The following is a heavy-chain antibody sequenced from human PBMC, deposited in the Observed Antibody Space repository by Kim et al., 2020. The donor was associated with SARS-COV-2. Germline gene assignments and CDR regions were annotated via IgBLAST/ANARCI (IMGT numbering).Heavy chain of an antibody. CDR3: ARAPSEKYGMDV. Sequence: ASVKVSCKSSGYTFTTYFIHWVRQAPGQGLEWMGIINPSGGSTTYAQKFQGRVTMTRDTSTSTVYMELSSLTSEDTAGCYCARAPSEKYGMDVWGQGTTV. V-gene: IGHV1-46*01. CDR2: INPSGGST. CDR1: GYTFTTYF. J-gene: IGHJ6*02.